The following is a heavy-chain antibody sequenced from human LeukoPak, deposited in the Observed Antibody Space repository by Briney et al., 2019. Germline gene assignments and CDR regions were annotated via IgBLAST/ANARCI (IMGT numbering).Heavy chain of an antibody. CDR1: GFTFDDYV. CDR2: ISWNSGSI. J-gene: IGHJ4*02. V-gene: IGHV3-9*01. Sequence: PGGSLRLSCAASGFTFDDYVMHWVRQAPGKGLEWVSGISWNSGSIGYADSVKGRFTISRDNAKNSLYLQMNSLRAEDTALYYCAKGSFDDYGDYYTFDYWGQGTLVTVSS. CDR3: AKGSFDDYGDYYTFDY. D-gene: IGHD4-17*01.